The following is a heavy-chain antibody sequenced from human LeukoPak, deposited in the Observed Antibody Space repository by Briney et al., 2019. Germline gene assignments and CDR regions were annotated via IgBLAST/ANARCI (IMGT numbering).Heavy chain of an antibody. J-gene: IGHJ4*02. D-gene: IGHD3-22*01. CDR3: ARENYYYDSSGYSDY. Sequence: TLSLTCTVSGGSISSGGYYWSWIRQHPGKGLEWIGYIYYSGSTYYNPSLKSRVTISVDTSKNQFSLKLSSVTAADTAVYYCARENYYYDSSGYSDYWGQGTLVTVSS. CDR2: IYYSGST. V-gene: IGHV4-31*03. CDR1: GGSISSGGYY.